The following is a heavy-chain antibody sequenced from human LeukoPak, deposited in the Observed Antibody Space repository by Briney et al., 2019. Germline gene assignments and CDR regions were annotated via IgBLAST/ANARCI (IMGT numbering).Heavy chain of an antibody. D-gene: IGHD3-10*01. CDR3: ARGDFTVVRGALLPSAYYFDY. J-gene: IGHJ4*02. CDR2: IYHSGST. Sequence: SETLSLTCTVSGGSISSGGYYWSWIRQPPGKGLEWIGYIYHSGSTYYNPSLKSRVTISVDRSKNQFSLKLGSVTAADTAVYYCARGDFTVVRGALLPSAYYFDYWGQGTLVTVSS. CDR1: GGSISSGGYY. V-gene: IGHV4-30-2*01.